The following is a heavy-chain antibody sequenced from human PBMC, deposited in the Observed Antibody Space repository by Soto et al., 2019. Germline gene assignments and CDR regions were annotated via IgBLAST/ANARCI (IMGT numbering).Heavy chain of an antibody. D-gene: IGHD5-18*01. CDR2: IIPILGIA. V-gene: IGHV1-69*08. J-gene: IGHJ5*02. CDR1: GGTFSSYT. Sequence: QVQLVQSGAEVKKPGSSVKVSCKASGGTFSSYTISWVRQAPGQGLEWMGRIIPILGIANYAQKFQGRVTMTADKSTSTAYMELSSLRSEDTAVYYCARDGGYSYGYGGWFDPWGQGTLVTVSS. CDR3: ARDGGYSYGYGGWFDP.